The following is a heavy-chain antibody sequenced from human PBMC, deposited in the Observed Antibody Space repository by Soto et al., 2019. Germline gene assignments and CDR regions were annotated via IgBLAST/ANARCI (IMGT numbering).Heavy chain of an antibody. D-gene: IGHD3-22*01. V-gene: IGHV1-3*01. CDR2: INAGNGDT. Sequence: QVQLVQSGAAVKKPGASVKVSCKASGYTFTSYPMHWVRQAPGQGLEWMGWINAGNGDTTYSQKFQGRVTITRETSAITADMELSSLRSEGTAVYYCARDWTHYDSSGPGDYWGQGTLVTVSS. CDR1: GYTFTSYP. CDR3: ARDWTHYDSSGPGDY. J-gene: IGHJ4*02.